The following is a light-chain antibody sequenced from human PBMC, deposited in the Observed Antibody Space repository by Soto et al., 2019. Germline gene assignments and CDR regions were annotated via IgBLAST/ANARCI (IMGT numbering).Light chain of an antibody. V-gene: IGLV2-23*02. CDR3: SSYAGISQV. CDR2: EVD. J-gene: IGLJ1*01. CDR1: SSDVGNYNL. Sequence: QSVRTQPASVSGSPGQSITISCTGASSDVGNYNLVSWYQQHPGRAPKLMIYEVDSRPSGVSSRFSGSKSGNTSSLTISGLQAEDEADYYCSSYAGISQVFGTGTEVTVL.